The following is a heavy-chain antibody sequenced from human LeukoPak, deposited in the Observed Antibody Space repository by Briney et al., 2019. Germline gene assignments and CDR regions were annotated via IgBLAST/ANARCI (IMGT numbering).Heavy chain of an antibody. J-gene: IGHJ5*02. CDR1: GGSISSDY. D-gene: IGHD2-2*01. CDR3: ARGHCSSTSCSRNWFDP. Sequence: SETLSLTCTVSGGSISSDYWSWIRQPPGKGLEWIGYIYYSGSTNYNPSLKSRVTISVDTSKKQFSLKLSSVTAADTAVYYCARGHCSSTSCSRNWFDPWGQGALVTVSS. V-gene: IGHV4-59*01. CDR2: IYYSGST.